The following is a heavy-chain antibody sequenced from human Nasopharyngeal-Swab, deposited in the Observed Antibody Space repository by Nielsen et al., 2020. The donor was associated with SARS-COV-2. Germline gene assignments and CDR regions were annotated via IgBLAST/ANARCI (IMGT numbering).Heavy chain of an antibody. CDR3: ARLPPHGSYYYYGMDV. CDR1: GYSFSSYW. Sequence: GGSLRLSCWGSGYSFSSYWIGWVRQMPGKGLEWMGVIYPGDSDTRYSPSFQGQVTISADKSISTAYLQWSSLKASDTAMYYCARLPPHGSYYYYGMDVWGQGTTVTVSS. J-gene: IGHJ6*02. CDR2: IYPGDSDT. V-gene: IGHV5-51*01. D-gene: IGHD2-15*01.